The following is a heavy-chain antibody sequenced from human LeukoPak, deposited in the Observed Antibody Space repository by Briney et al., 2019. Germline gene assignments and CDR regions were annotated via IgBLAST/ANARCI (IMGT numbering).Heavy chain of an antibody. CDR3: ARDEYYGSGSYYNVDY. CDR2: MNPNSGNT. V-gene: IGHV1-8*01. CDR1: GYTFTSYD. D-gene: IGHD3-10*01. Sequence: GASVKVSCKASGYTFTSYDINWVRQATGQGLEWMGWMNPNSGNTGYAQKFQGRVTMTSNTSISTAYMELSSLRSEDTAVYYCARDEYYGSGSYYNVDYWGQGTLVTVSS. J-gene: IGHJ4*02.